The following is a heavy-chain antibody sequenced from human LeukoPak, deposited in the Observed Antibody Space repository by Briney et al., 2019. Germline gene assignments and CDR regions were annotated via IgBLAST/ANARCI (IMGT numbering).Heavy chain of an antibody. V-gene: IGHV4-34*01. CDR1: GGSFSGYY. CDR2: INHSGST. J-gene: IGHJ4*02. D-gene: IGHD3-22*01. CDR3: AITYYDSSGYYFDY. Sequence: SETLSLTCVVYGGSFSGYYWSWIRQPPGKGLEWIGEINHSGSTNYNPSLKSRVTISVDTSKNQFSLKLSSVTAADTAVYYCAITYYDSSGYYFDYWGQGTLVTVSS.